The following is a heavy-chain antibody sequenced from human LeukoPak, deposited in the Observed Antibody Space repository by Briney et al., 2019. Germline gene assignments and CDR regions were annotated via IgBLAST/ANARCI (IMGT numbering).Heavy chain of an antibody. J-gene: IGHJ6*02. CDR2: TYYSGST. CDR1: GGSISSGGYY. Sequence: SETLSLTCTVSGGSISSGGYYWIWIRQHPGKGLEWIGYTYYSGSTYYNPSLKSRVTISVDTSKNQLSLNLSSVTAADTAVYYCARDLSDDGGPYTHYGMAVWGQGTTVTVSS. CDR3: ARDLSDDGGPYTHYGMAV. V-gene: IGHV4-31*03. D-gene: IGHD3-16*01.